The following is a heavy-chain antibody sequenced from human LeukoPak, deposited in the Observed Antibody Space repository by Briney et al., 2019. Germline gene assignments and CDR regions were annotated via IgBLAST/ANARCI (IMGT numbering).Heavy chain of an antibody. CDR3: ARHLLIMRYQLLMGSNWFDP. V-gene: IGHV4-39*01. D-gene: IGHD2-2*01. J-gene: IGHJ5*02. Sequence: PSETLSLTCTVSGGSISSSSYYWGWIRQPPGKGLEWIGSIYYSGSTYYNPSLKSRVTISVDTSKNQFSLKLSSVTAADTAVYYCARHLLIMRYQLLMGSNWFDPWGQGTLVTVSS. CDR2: IYYSGST. CDR1: GGSISSSSYY.